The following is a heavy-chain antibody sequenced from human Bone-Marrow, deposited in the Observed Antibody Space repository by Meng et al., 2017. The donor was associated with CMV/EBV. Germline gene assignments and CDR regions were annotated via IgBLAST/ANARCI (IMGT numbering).Heavy chain of an antibody. CDR3: ARVGGIAVAGTWG. CDR1: GFTFSSYS. Sequence: GGSLRLSCAASGFTFSSYSMNWVRQAPGKGLEWVSYISSSGSTIYYADSVKGRFTISRDNAKNSLYLQMNSLRAEDTAVYYCARVGGIAVAGTWGWGQGTLVTVSS. CDR2: ISSSGSTI. D-gene: IGHD6-19*01. J-gene: IGHJ4*02. V-gene: IGHV3-48*04.